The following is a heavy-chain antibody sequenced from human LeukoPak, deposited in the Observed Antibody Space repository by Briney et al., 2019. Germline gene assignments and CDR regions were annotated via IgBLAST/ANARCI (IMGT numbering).Heavy chain of an antibody. J-gene: IGHJ6*02. D-gene: IGHD1-7*01. CDR1: GFTFNYAW. CDR2: TVSEIDGGTT. V-gene: IGHV3-15*04. CDR3: TTDEDWNYARKDV. Sequence: GGSLRLSCAASGFTFNYAWMSWVRQVPGKGLGWVGQTVSEIDGGTTDYAAPVKGRFTISRDDSKSTLYLQMNSLKIEDTAVYYCTTDEDWNYARKDVWGQGATVIVSS.